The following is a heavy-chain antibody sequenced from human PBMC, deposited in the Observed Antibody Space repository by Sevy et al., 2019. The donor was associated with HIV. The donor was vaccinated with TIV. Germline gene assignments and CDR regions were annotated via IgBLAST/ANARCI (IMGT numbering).Heavy chain of an antibody. CDR3: AREMGV. V-gene: IGHV3-7*01. J-gene: IGHJ6*02. Sequence: GGSLRLSCVGAGISISSHWMNWVRQSPGKGLEWVANINQDGSEIYYVGSVKGRFTISRDNARNSGYLKMHSLSVEDSGVYYCAREMGVWGQGTTVTVSS. CDR2: INQDGSEI. CDR1: GISISSHW.